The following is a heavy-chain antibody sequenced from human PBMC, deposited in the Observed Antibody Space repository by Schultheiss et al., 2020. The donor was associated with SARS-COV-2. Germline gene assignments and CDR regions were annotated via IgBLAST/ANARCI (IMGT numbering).Heavy chain of an antibody. CDR2: IKQDGSEK. J-gene: IGHJ5*02. D-gene: IGHD2-2*01. Sequence: GESLKISCAASGFTFSSYSMNWVRQAPGKGLEWVANIKQDGSEKYYVDSVKGRFTISRDNAKNSLYLQMNSLRAEDTAVYYCAREGIVVVPAANNWFDPWGQGTLVTVSS. V-gene: IGHV3-7*01. CDR1: GFTFSSYS. CDR3: AREGIVVVPAANNWFDP.